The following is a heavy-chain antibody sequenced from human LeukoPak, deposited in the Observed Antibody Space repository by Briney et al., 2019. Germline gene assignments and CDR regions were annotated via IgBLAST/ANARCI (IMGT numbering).Heavy chain of an antibody. D-gene: IGHD3-10*01. V-gene: IGHV3-30*04. Sequence: GGSLRLSCAASGFTFSSYAMHWVRQAPGKGLEWVAVISYDGSNKYYADSVKGRFTISRDNSKNTLYLQMNSLRAEDTAVYYCARQDVSYYGSGSFDYWGQGTLVTVSS. CDR1: GFTFSSYA. CDR3: ARQDVSYYGSGSFDY. J-gene: IGHJ4*02. CDR2: ISYDGSNK.